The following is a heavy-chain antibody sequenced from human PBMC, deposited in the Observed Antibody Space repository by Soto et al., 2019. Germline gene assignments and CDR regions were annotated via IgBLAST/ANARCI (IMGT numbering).Heavy chain of an antibody. CDR3: VRPALKRGSRWFDP. J-gene: IGHJ5*02. CDR2: INSFSETT. D-gene: IGHD3-16*01. Sequence: QVQLVQSGAEVKKPGSSVKVSCKASGGTFSSYGVTWVRQAPGQGLEWVGGINSFSETTNYAQRFQGRVTITADELTDTAYMELISLRSADTDVYYCVRPALKRGSRWFDPWGQGTLVIVSS. V-gene: IGHV1-69*01. CDR1: GGTFSSYG.